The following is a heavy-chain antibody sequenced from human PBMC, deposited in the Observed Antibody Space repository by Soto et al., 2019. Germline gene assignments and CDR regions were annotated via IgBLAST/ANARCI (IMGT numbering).Heavy chain of an antibody. CDR3: ARARYQLLHPYYYGMDV. J-gene: IGHJ6*02. CDR1: GGSISSSSYY. V-gene: IGHV4-39*01. Sequence: SETLSLTCTVSGGSISSSSYYWGWIRQPPGKGLEWIGSIYYSGSTYYNPSLKSRVTISVDTSKNQFSLKLSSVTAADTAVYYCARARYQLLHPYYYGMDVWGQGTTVTVSS. D-gene: IGHD2-2*01. CDR2: IYYSGST.